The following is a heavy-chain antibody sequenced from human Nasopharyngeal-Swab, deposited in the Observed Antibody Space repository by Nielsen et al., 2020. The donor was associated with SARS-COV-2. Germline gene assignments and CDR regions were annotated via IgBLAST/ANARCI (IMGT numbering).Heavy chain of an antibody. CDR3: ARGYSSGWYFD. CDR1: GGSISSYY. J-gene: IGHJ4*02. V-gene: IGHV4-59*08. CDR2: IYYSGST. Sequence: GSLRLFCTVSGGSISSYYWSWIRQPPGKGLEWIGYIYYSGSTNYNPSLKSRVTISVDTSKNQFSLKLSSVTAADTAVYYCARGYSSGWYFDWGQGTLVTVSS. D-gene: IGHD6-19*01.